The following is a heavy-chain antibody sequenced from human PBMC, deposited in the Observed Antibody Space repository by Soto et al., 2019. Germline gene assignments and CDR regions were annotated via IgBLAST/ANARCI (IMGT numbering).Heavy chain of an antibody. J-gene: IGHJ3*02. D-gene: IGHD3-22*01. V-gene: IGHV3-23*01. CDR2: ISGSGGST. CDR1: GFTFSSYA. CDR3: AKDLTGDRTYYYDSSGYWGPDAFDI. Sequence: GGSLRLSCAASGFTFSSYAMSWVRQAPGKGLEWVSAISGSGGSTYYADSVKGRFTISRDNSKNTLYLQMNSLRAEDTAVYYCAKDLTGDRTYYYDSSGYWGPDAFDIWGQGTMVTVSS.